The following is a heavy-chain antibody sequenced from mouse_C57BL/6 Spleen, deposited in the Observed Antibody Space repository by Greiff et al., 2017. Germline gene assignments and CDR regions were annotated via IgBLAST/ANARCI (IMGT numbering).Heavy chain of an antibody. V-gene: IGHV5-4*01. D-gene: IGHD1-1*01. CDR2: ISDGGSYT. CDR1: GFTFSSYA. Sequence: EVQLVESGGGLVKPGGSLKLSCAASGFTFSSYAMSWVRQTPEKRLEWVATISDGGSYTYYPDNVKGRFTISRDNAKNTLYLQMSHLKSEDTAMYYCAREKGYYYGSSPDYWGQGTTLTVSS. J-gene: IGHJ2*01. CDR3: AREKGYYYGSSPDY.